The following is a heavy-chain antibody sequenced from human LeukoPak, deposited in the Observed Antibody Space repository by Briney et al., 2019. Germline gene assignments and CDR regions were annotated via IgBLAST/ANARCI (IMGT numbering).Heavy chain of an antibody. CDR3: AKSSTGWWGPQDG. J-gene: IGHJ6*02. Sequence: GGSLRLSCAASGFTFSNYAMIWVRQAPGEGLEWVSGISGSGASTNYADSVKGRFTIPRDNSKSTLYLQMNSLRVEDTAVYYCAKSSTGWWGPQDGWGQGTTVTVSS. D-gene: IGHD6-19*01. CDR2: ISGSGAST. V-gene: IGHV3-23*01. CDR1: GFTFSNYA.